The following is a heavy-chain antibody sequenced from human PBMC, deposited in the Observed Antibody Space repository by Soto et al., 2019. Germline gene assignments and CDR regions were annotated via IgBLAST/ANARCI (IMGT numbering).Heavy chain of an antibody. J-gene: IGHJ4*02. CDR1: GFTFSSYA. Sequence: EVQLLESGGGLVQPGGSLRLSCAASGFTFSSYAMSWVRKAPGKGLEWVSAISGSGGSTYYADSVKGRFTISRNNSKNTLYLQMNSLRAEDPAVYYCAKEGDYGDYFDDWGQGNLVTVSA. CDR3: AKEGDYGDYFDD. D-gene: IGHD3-16*01. V-gene: IGHV3-23*01. CDR2: ISGSGGST.